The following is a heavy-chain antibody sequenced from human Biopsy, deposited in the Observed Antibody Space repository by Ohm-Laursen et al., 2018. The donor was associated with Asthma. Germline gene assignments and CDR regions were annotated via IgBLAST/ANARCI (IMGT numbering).Heavy chain of an antibody. CDR3: ARMNTLIQAANYFSYAMDV. D-gene: IGHD3-9*01. CDR2: IFYSGTT. J-gene: IGHJ6*02. CDR1: DASINSGGYF. Sequence: TLSLTCAVSDASINSGGYFWDWIRQPPGKGLGLIGFIFYSGTTYYNPSHKSRVTISVDRSQRQFSLKVKSVTAADTAVYYCARMNTLIQAANYFSYAMDVWGQGTTVTVSS. V-gene: IGHV4-30-2*01.